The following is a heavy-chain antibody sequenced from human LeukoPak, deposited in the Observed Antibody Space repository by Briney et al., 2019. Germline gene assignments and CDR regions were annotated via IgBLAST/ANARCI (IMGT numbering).Heavy chain of an antibody. Sequence: SETLPLTCTVSGGSISSYYWSWIRQPPGKGLGWIGYIYYSGSTNYNPSLKSRVTISVDTSKNRFSLKLSSVTAADTAVYYCARVVPAAMDASGWYDYWGQGTLVTVSS. CDR1: GGSISSYY. V-gene: IGHV4-59*01. CDR2: IYYSGST. J-gene: IGHJ4*02. D-gene: IGHD2-2*01. CDR3: ARVVPAAMDASGWYDY.